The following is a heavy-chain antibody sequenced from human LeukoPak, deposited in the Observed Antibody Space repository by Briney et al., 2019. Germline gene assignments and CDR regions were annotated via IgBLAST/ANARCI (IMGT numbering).Heavy chain of an antibody. Sequence: GASVKVSCKASGGTFSSYAISWVRQAPGQGLEWMERIIPILGIANYAQKFQGRVTITADKSTSTAYMELSSLRSEDTAVYYCARGSGIVGATLFDYWGQGTLVTVSS. J-gene: IGHJ4*02. CDR3: ARGSGIVGATLFDY. CDR1: GGTFSSYA. CDR2: IIPILGIA. V-gene: IGHV1-69*04. D-gene: IGHD1-26*01.